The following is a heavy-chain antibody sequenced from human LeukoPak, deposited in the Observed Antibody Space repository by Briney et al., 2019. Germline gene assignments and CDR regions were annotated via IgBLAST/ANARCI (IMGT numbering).Heavy chain of an antibody. Sequence: ASVKVSCKASGGTFSSYAISWVRQAPGQGLEWMGGIIPIFGTANYAQKFQGRVTMTRDTSTSTVYMELSSLRSEDTAVYYCAKEVRIAAAGFFDYWGQGTLVTISS. D-gene: IGHD6-13*01. J-gene: IGHJ4*02. CDR1: GGTFSSYA. V-gene: IGHV1-69*05. CDR3: AKEVRIAAAGFFDY. CDR2: IIPIFGTA.